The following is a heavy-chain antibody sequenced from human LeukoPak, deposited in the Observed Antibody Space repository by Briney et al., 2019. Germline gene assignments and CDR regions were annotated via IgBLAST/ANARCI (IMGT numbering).Heavy chain of an antibody. CDR1: GFTFSSYG. J-gene: IGHJ4*02. V-gene: IGHV3-33*01. D-gene: IGHD4-23*01. Sequence: GGSLRLSCAASGFTFSSYGMHWVRQAPGKGLEWVAVIWYDGSNKYYADSVKGRFTISRDNSKNTLYLQMNSLRAEDTAVYYCARDQTPLGGKECLVYWGQGTLVTVSS. CDR2: IWYDGSNK. CDR3: ARDQTPLGGKECLVY.